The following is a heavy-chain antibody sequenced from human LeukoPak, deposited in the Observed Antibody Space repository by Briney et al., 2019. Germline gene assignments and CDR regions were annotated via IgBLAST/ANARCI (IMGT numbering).Heavy chain of an antibody. J-gene: IGHJ6*03. V-gene: IGHV3-74*01. CDR1: GFTFNSYL. CDR3: ARVGGSSWGYFYYHMDV. CDR2: INSDGSSP. D-gene: IGHD6-13*01. Sequence: GGSLRLSCAASGFTFNSYLMHWVRQAPGKGLVWVSRINSDGSSPTYADSVKGRFTISRDNAKNTLYLQMSSLRAEDTAVYYCARVGGSSWGYFYYHMDVWGKGTAVTVSS.